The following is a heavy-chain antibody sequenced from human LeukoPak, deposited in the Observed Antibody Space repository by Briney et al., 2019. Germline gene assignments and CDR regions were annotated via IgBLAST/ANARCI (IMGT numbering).Heavy chain of an antibody. CDR1: GFTFSNYW. J-gene: IGHJ4*02. CDR2: IKSNGTST. V-gene: IGHV3-74*03. D-gene: IGHD1-26*01. CDR3: TRPDWATGSYDEF. Sequence: GGSLRLSCTASGFTFSNYWMHWVRQAPGKGLMWVSRIKSNGTSTTYADSVKGRFTISRDNAKNTLFLQMTGLRVEDTAMYYCTRPDWATGSYDEFWGQGTRVTVSS.